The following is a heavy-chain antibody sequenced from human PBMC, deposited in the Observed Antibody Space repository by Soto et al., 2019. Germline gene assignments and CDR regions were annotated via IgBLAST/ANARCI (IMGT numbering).Heavy chain of an antibody. D-gene: IGHD2-15*01. J-gene: IGHJ4*02. Sequence: GASVKVSCKASGLTFTSSAVQWVRQSRGQRLEWIGWIVVGSGNTNYAQNFQERVTITRDMSTSTAYMELSSLRSEDTAVYYCAAVDCSGGSCYSGYYFDYWGQGTLVTV. CDR1: GLTFTSSA. CDR3: AAVDCSGGSCYSGYYFDY. V-gene: IGHV1-58*01. CDR2: IVVGSGNT.